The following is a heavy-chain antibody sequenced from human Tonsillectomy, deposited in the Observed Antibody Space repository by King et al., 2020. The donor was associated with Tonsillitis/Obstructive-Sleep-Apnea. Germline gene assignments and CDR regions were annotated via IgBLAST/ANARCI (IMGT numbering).Heavy chain of an antibody. D-gene: IGHD6-13*01. CDR2: IYYSGST. J-gene: IGHJ4*02. CDR1: GGSISSGGYY. Sequence: QLQESGPGLVKPSQTLSLTCTVSGGSISSGGYYWSWIRQHPGKGPEWIGYIYYSGSTYYNPSLKSRVTISVDTSKNQFSLKLSSVTAADTAVYYCARGLYSSSWYLDYWGQGTLVTVSS. V-gene: IGHV4-31*03. CDR3: ARGLYSSSWYLDY.